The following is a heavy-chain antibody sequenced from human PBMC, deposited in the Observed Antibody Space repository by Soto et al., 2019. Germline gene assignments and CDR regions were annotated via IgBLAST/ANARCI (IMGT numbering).Heavy chain of an antibody. Sequence: GGSLRLSCAASGFTFSSYAMSWVRQAPGKGLEWVSAISGSGGSTYYADSVKGRFTISRDNSKNTLYLQMNSLRAEDTAVYYCAKGGTIFGVVISPYYMDVWGKGTTVTVSS. CDR1: GFTFSSYA. CDR3: AKGGTIFGVVISPYYMDV. CDR2: ISGSGGST. V-gene: IGHV3-23*01. D-gene: IGHD3-3*01. J-gene: IGHJ6*03.